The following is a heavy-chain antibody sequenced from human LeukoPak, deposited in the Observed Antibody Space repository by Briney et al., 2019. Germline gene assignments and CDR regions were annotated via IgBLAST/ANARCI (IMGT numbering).Heavy chain of an antibody. D-gene: IGHD3-22*01. J-gene: IGHJ4*02. CDR1: GGPISSSSYY. CDR3: ARGYDSSGYPFDY. CDR2: LYYSGNI. Sequence: SETLSLTCTVSGGPISSSSYYWGWIRQPPGKGLEWIGSLYYSGNIFYNPSLKSRVTISVDTSKNRFSLKLSSVTAADTAVYYCARGYDSSGYPFDYWGQGTLVTVSS. V-gene: IGHV4-39*01.